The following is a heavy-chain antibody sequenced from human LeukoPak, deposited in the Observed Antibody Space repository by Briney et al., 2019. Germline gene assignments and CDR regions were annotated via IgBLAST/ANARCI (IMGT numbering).Heavy chain of an antibody. CDR1: GFMFSSYG. CDR3: AKNDGNYCDP. J-gene: IGHJ5*02. CDR2: IRYDGNNK. D-gene: IGHD1-26*01. Sequence: GGSLRLSCAASGFMFSSYGMHWVRQAPGKGLEWVAFIRYDGNNKHYADSVKGRFTISGDNSKNTLILLMNSLRPEDTAIYYCAKNDGNYCDPWGQGTLVTVSS. V-gene: IGHV3-30*02.